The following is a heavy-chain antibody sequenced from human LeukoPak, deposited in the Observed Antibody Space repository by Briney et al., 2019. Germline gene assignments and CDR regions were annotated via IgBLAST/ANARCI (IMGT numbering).Heavy chain of an antibody. CDR1: GGSVSSGSYY. CDR2: IYHSGST. Sequence: SETLSLTCTVSGGSVSSGSYYWSWIRQPPGKGLEWIGYIYHSGSTYYNPSLKSRVTISVDRSKNQFSLKLSSVTAADTAVYYCASAGIAAAGTPYYFDYWGQGTLVTVSS. J-gene: IGHJ4*02. D-gene: IGHD6-13*01. V-gene: IGHV4-30-2*01. CDR3: ASAGIAAAGTPYYFDY.